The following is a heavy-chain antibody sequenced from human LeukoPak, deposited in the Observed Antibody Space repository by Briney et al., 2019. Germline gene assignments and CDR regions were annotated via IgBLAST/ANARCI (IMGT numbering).Heavy chain of an antibody. CDR1: GFTFTNYW. CDR2: IRYDGSNK. CDR3: AKDLGGSYILLDY. V-gene: IGHV3-30*02. Sequence: SGGSLRLSCAASGFTFTNYWMSWVRQAPGKGLEWVAFIRYDGSNKYYADSVKGRFTISRDNSKNTLYLQMNSLRAEDTAVYYCAKDLGGSYILLDYWGQGTLVTVSS. D-gene: IGHD1-26*01. J-gene: IGHJ4*02.